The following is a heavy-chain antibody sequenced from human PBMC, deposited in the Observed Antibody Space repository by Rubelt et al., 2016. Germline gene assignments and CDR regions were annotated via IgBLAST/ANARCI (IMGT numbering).Heavy chain of an antibody. CDR2: ISSSSSYI. CDR1: EFSFSSYS. J-gene: IGHJ4*02. Sequence: EVQLVESGGTLVKPGGSLRLSCAASEFSFSSYSMNWVRQAPGKGLEWVSSISSSSSYIYYADSVKGRFTISRDNAKNSLYQQMSSLRAEGTAVDYCARGGITVPYGGNSVDYWGQGTLVTVSS. V-gene: IGHV3-21*01. D-gene: IGHD4-23*01. CDR3: ARGGITVPYGGNSVDY.